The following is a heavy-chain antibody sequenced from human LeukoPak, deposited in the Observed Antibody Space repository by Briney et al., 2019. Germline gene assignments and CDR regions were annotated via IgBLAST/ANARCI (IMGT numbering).Heavy chain of an antibody. Sequence: SETLSLTCTVSGGSISTYYWNWIRQPPGKGLEWIGYIFYSGRTSYNPSLKSRVTLSVDTSKNQFSLKLSSVTAADTAVYYCARDSYYYDSSGRRRLDYWGQGTLVTVSS. CDR3: ARDSYYYDSSGRRRLDY. CDR2: IFYSGRT. D-gene: IGHD3-22*01. V-gene: IGHV4-59*12. J-gene: IGHJ4*02. CDR1: GGSISTYY.